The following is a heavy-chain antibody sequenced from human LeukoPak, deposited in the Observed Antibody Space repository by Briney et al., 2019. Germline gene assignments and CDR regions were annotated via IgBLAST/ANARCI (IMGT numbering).Heavy chain of an antibody. CDR2: ISYDGSNK. CDR1: GFTFSSYA. J-gene: IGHJ6*03. V-gene: IGHV3-30-3*01. D-gene: IGHD4-11*01. CDR3: ARAPYDYSNSYYYYMDV. Sequence: PGGSLRLSCAASGFTFSSYAMHWVRQAPGKGLEWVAVISYDGSNKYYADSVKGRFTISRDNSKNTLYLQMNSLRAEDTAVYYCARAPYDYSNSYYYYMDVWGKGTTVTVSS.